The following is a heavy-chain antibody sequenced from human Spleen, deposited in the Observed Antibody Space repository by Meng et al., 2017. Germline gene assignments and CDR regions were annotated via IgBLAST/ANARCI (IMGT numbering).Heavy chain of an antibody. J-gene: IGHJ4*02. D-gene: IGHD2-21*02. V-gene: IGHV4-4*02. CDR1: GGSISSSNW. Sequence: SETLSLTCAVSGGSISSSNWWSWVRQPPGKGLEWIGEIYHSGSTNYNPSLKSRVTISVDKSKNQFSLKLSSVTAADTAVYYCAKLYCGGDCYIRKRLDYWGQGTLVTVSS. CDR3: AKLYCGGDCYIRKRLDY. CDR2: IYHSGST.